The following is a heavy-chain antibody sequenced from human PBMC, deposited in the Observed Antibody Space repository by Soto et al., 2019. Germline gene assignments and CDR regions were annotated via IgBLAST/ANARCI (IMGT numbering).Heavy chain of an antibody. CDR2: ISGSGGST. CDR1: GFTFSSYA. D-gene: IGHD3-22*01. Sequence: EVQLLESGGGLVQPGGSLRLSCAASGFTFSSYAMSWVRQAPGKGLEWVSAISGSGGSTYYADSVKGRFTISRDNSKNTLYLKRNSLRAEDTAVYYWGKDPNYYYDSRGFFNYGAQEPLVPLSS. J-gene: IGHJ4*02. CDR3: GKDPNYYYDSRGFFNY. V-gene: IGHV3-23*01.